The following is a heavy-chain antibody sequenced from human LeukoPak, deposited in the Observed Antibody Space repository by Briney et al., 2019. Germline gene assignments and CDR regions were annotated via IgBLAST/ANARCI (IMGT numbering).Heavy chain of an antibody. CDR3: VRGPDSESFIV. D-gene: IGHD1-26*01. Sequence: GGSLRLSCAASGFTFSSYAMSWVRQAPGKGLEWVSAISGSGGSTYYADSVKGRFTISRDNSKNSLYLQMNALRPDDTAVYYCVRGPDSESFIVWGQGTRVTVSS. CDR1: GFTFSSYA. V-gene: IGHV3-23*01. CDR2: ISGSGGST. J-gene: IGHJ4*02.